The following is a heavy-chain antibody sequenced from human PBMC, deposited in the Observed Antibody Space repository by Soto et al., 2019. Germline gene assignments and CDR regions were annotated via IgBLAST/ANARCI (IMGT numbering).Heavy chain of an antibody. D-gene: IGHD4-17*01. CDR1: GFTFSSYS. CDR3: ARESDYGDYLDY. V-gene: IGHV3-21*01. Sequence: EVQLVESGGGLVKPGGSLRLSCAASGFTFSSYSMNWVRQAPGKGLEWVSSISSSSSYIYYADSVKGRFTISRDNAKNSLYLQMNSLRAEDTAVYYCARESDYGDYLDYWGQGTLVTVSS. CDR2: ISSSSSYI. J-gene: IGHJ4*02.